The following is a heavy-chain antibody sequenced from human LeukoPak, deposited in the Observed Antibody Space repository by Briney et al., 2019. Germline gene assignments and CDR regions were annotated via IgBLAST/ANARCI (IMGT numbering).Heavy chain of an antibody. CDR3: ARTRYCSGATCYSPELFDS. J-gene: IGHJ4*02. V-gene: IGHV4-38-2*01. D-gene: IGHD2-15*01. Sequence: PSETLSLTCAVSGYSISTGYHWGWIRQSPGTGLEWTGSTYHSGNTYYNPSLKSRVTISMDTSMNQFSLQVTSVTAADTAVYYCARTRYCSGATCYSPELFDSWGQGTLVTVSS. CDR2: TYHSGNT. CDR1: GYSISTGYH.